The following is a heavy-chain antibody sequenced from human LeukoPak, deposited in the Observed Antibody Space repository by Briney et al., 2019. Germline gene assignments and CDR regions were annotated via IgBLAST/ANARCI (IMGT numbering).Heavy chain of an antibody. CDR1: GFTFNSYG. CDR3: AREYGSGWPYNY. Sequence: GGSLRLSCAASGFTFNSYGIHWVRQALGKGLEWVSYISSSSSTIYYADSVKGRFTISRDNAKNSLYLQMNSLRAEDTAVYYCAREYGSGWPYNYWGQGTLVTVSS. CDR2: ISSSSSTI. D-gene: IGHD6-19*01. V-gene: IGHV3-48*04. J-gene: IGHJ4*02.